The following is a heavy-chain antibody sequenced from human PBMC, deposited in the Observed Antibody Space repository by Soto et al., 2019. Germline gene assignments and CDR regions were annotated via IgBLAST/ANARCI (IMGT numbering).Heavy chain of an antibody. Sequence: EVQLVQSGAEVKKPGESLRISCKGSGYSFTSYWISWVRQMPGKGLEWMGRIAPSDSYTNYSPSFQVHVTISADKSISTAYLQWSSLKGAATAMYYCARRWRYCRSTRSSCYYGMDVWGQGNTVTVSS. CDR3: ARRWRYCRSTRSSCYYGMDV. J-gene: IGHJ6*02. D-gene: IGHD2-2*01. CDR2: IAPSDSYT. CDR1: GYSFTSYW. V-gene: IGHV5-10-1*01.